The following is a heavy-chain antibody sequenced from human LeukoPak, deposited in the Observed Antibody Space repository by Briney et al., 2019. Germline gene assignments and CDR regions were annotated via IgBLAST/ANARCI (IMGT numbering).Heavy chain of an antibody. CDR3: ARSVSGDRPMDY. CDR2: IYYSGST. V-gene: IGHV4-59*01. D-gene: IGHD3-22*01. CDR1: GFTFSDYY. Sequence: GSLRLSCAASGFTFSDYYMSWIRQAPGKGLEWIGYIYYSGSTNYNPSLKSRVTISVDTSKNQFSLKLSSVTAADTAVYYCARSVSGDRPMDYWGQGTLVTVSS. J-gene: IGHJ4*02.